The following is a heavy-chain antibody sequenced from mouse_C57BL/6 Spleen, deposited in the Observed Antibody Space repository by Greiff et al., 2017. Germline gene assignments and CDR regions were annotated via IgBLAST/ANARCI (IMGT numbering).Heavy chain of an antibody. CDR1: GYTFTGYW. V-gene: IGHV1-9*01. Sequence: VQLQQSGAELMKPGASVKLSCKATGYTFTGYWIEWVKQRPGHGLEWIGEILPGSGSTNYNEKFKGKATFTVDTSSNTAYMQLSSLTTEDSAIYYCARRYEFSYYFGGRGQSATLTAST. J-gene: IGHJ2*01. CDR2: ILPGSGST. CDR3: ARRYEFSYYFGG. D-gene: IGHD1-1*01.